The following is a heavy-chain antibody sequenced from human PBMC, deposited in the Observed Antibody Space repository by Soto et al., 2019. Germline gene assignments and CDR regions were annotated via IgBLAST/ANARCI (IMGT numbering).Heavy chain of an antibody. CDR3: ARVDGYSYGTGFYY. CDR2: INWNGGST. D-gene: IGHD5-18*01. CDR1: GFTFDDYG. V-gene: IGHV3-20*04. J-gene: IGHJ4*02. Sequence: RPGGSLRLSCAASGFTFDDYGMSWVRQAPGKGLEWVSGINWNGGSTGYADSVKGRFTISRDNAKNSLYLQMNSLRAEDTALYFCARVDGYSYGTGFYYWGQGTLVTVSS.